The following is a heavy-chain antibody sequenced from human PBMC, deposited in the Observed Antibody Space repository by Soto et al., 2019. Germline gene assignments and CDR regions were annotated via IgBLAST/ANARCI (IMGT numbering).Heavy chain of an antibody. CDR3: ARPIYDSSGYYYAY. CDR2: IYSLGNT. V-gene: IGHV4-39*01. Sequence: PSETLALTCTVSGGSIGRSSYYWGWIRQPPGQGLEWLGTIYSLGNTYYNPSLRSRVTISVDKSKSQLFLKLSSVTAPDTAVYYCARPIYDSSGYYYAYWGQGTLVTVSS. J-gene: IGHJ4*02. CDR1: GGSIGRSSYY. D-gene: IGHD3-22*01.